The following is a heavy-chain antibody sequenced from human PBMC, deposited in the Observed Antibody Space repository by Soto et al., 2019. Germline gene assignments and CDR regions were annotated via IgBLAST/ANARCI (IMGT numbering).Heavy chain of an antibody. CDR2: ISYDGSNK. CDR3: ARDLYVDDYVWGSYRYYYYYGMDV. Sequence: GGSLRLSCAASGFTFSSYAMHWVRQAPGKGLEWVAVISYDGSNKYYADSVKGRFTISRDNSKNTLYLQMNSMRAEDTAVYYCARDLYVDDYVWGSYRYYYYYGMDVWGQGTTVTVSS. V-gene: IGHV3-30-3*01. J-gene: IGHJ6*02. D-gene: IGHD3-16*02. CDR1: GFTFSSYA.